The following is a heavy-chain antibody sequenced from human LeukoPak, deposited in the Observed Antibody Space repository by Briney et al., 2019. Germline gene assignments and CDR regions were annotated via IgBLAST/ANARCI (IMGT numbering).Heavy chain of an antibody. CDR2: INHSGST. J-gene: IGHJ4*02. V-gene: IGHV4-34*01. D-gene: IGHD6-13*01. CDR1: GGSFSGYY. Sequence: SETLSLTCAVYGGSFSGYYWIWIRQPPGKGLEWIGEINHSGSTNYNPSLKSRVTISVDTSKNQFSLKLSSVTAADTAFYYCAREEYSSDWYGHDSWGQGTLVTVSS. CDR3: AREEYSSDWYGHDS.